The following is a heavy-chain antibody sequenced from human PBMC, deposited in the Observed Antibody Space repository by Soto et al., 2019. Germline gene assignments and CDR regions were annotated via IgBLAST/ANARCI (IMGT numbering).Heavy chain of an antibody. CDR3: AKALYDGSRHYYYYYMDV. CDR1: GFTFSSYA. CDR2: ISGSGGST. Sequence: GGSLRLSCAASGFTFSSYAMSWVRQAPGKGLEWVSAISGSGGSTYYADSVKGRFTISRDNSKNTLYLQMNSLRAEDTAVYYCAKALYDGSRHYYYYYMDVWGKGTTVTVSS. V-gene: IGHV3-23*01. D-gene: IGHD3-10*01. J-gene: IGHJ6*03.